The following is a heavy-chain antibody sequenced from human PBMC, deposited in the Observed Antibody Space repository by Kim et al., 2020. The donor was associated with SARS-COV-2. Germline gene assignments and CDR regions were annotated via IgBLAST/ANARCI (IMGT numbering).Heavy chain of an antibody. D-gene: IGHD1-26*01. CDR2: IGTAGDT. V-gene: IGHV3-13*04. CDR1: GFTFSSYD. Sequence: GGSLRLSCAASGFTFSSYDMHWVRQATGKGLEWVSAIGTAGDTYYPGSVKGRFTISRENAKNSLYLQMNSLRAGDTAVYYCARGQRYSGSYWFDPWGQGTLVTVSS. J-gene: IGHJ5*02. CDR3: ARGQRYSGSYWFDP.